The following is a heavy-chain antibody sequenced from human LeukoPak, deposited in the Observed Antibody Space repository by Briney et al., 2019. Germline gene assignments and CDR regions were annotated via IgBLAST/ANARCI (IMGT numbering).Heavy chain of an antibody. CDR3: ARDDYGGNLLDY. Sequence: GRTLRLSCAASGFPFSSYGMHWVRQAPGKGLEWVAVISYDGSNKYYADSVKGRFTISRDNSKNTLYLQMNSLRAEDTAVYYCARDDYGGNLLDYWGQGTLVTVSS. D-gene: IGHD4-23*01. V-gene: IGHV3-30*19. CDR1: GFPFSSYG. CDR2: ISYDGSNK. J-gene: IGHJ4*02.